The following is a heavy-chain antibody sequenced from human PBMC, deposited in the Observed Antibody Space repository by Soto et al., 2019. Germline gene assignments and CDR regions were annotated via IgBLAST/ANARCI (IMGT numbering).Heavy chain of an antibody. CDR1: GGSISSYY. Sequence: PSETLSLTCTVSGGSISSYYWSWIRQPPGKGLEWIGYIYYSGSTNYNPSLKSRVTISVDTSKNQFSLKLSSVTAADTAVYYCARDGDFWSAYSPKWGSTGFVYWGQGSLVTVSS. CDR2: IYYSGST. J-gene: IGHJ4*02. D-gene: IGHD3-3*01. CDR3: ARDGDFWSAYSPKWGSTGFVY. V-gene: IGHV4-59*01.